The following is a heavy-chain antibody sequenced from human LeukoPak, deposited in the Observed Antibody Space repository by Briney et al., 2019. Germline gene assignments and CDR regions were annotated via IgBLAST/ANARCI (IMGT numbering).Heavy chain of an antibody. J-gene: IGHJ3*02. Sequence: AGGSLRLSCAASGFTFSDHYMSWIRQAPGKGLEWVSYISSSSSFTNYADSVKGRFTISRDNAKTSLYLQMNSLRAEDTAVYYCARDRYSSSWFDIWGQETKVTVSS. CDR2: ISSSSSFT. CDR3: ARDRYSSSWFDI. D-gene: IGHD6-13*01. V-gene: IGHV3-11*05. CDR1: GFTFSDHY.